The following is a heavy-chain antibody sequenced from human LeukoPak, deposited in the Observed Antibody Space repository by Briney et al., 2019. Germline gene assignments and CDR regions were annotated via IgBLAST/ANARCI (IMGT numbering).Heavy chain of an antibody. D-gene: IGHD3-10*01. V-gene: IGHV1-69*05. Sequence: SVKVSCKASGGTFSSYAISWVRQAPGQALEWMGGIIPIFGTANYAQKFQGRVTMTRDTSISTVYMELSRLTSDDTAVYYCASRSASGNWFFAYWGQGSLVTLSS. CDR1: GGTFSSYA. J-gene: IGHJ4*02. CDR3: ASRSASGNWFFAY. CDR2: IIPIFGTA.